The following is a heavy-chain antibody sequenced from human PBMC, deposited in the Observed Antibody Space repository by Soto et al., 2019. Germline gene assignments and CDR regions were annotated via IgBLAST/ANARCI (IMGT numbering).Heavy chain of an antibody. Sequence: GGSLRLSCTASGFTFSSYGMHWVRQGPGKGLEWVAVILYDGSNQHYAHSVKGRFTISRDNSKNTVYLEMNSLRAEDTAVYYCAREPSTVTTLYYFHYWGQGTLVTVSS. CDR2: ILYDGSNQ. CDR3: AREPSTVTTLYYFHY. J-gene: IGHJ4*02. V-gene: IGHV3-30*05. CDR1: GFTFSSYG. D-gene: IGHD4-17*01.